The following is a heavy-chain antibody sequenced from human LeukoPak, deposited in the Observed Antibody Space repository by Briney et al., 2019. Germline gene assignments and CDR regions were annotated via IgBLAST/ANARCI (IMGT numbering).Heavy chain of an antibody. Sequence: ASVKISCKASGYTFTSYGISWVRQAPGQGLEWMGWISTYNGNTNYAQNLQGRVTMTTDTSTSTAYMELRSLRSDDTAVYYCARVGTRYSYGPPDYFDYWGQGTLVSVSS. CDR1: GYTFTSYG. CDR2: ISTYNGNT. CDR3: ARVGTRYSYGPPDYFDY. D-gene: IGHD5-18*01. V-gene: IGHV1-18*01. J-gene: IGHJ4*02.